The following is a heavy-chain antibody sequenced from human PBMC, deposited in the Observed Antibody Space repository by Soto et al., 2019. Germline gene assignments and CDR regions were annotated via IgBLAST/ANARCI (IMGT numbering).Heavy chain of an antibody. J-gene: IGHJ6*02. CDR1: GFTLSGYA. CDR2: ISSNGVGT. V-gene: IGHV3-64*01. CDR3: ARVSRRYCSGGSCPSVWNYYYGMDV. D-gene: IGHD2-15*01. Sequence: GGSLRLSCAASGFTLSGYAMDWVRQAPGKGLEYDSGISSNGVGTYYANSVQGRFTISRDNSKNTVYLQMGSLRPEDMAVYYCARVSRRYCSGGSCPSVWNYYYGMDVWGQGTTVTVSS.